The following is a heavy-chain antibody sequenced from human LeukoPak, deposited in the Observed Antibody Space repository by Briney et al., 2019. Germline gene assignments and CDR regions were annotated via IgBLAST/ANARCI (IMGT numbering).Heavy chain of an antibody. CDR1: GFTFSSYS. V-gene: IGHV3-48*04. CDR2: ISSSSSTI. Sequence: GGSPRLSCAASGFTFSSYSMNWVRQAPGKGLEWVSYISSSSSTIYYADSVKGRFTISRDNAKNSLYLQMNSLRAEDTAVYYCARDDGVCGGDCYSFDYWGQGTLVTVSS. J-gene: IGHJ4*02. CDR3: ARDDGVCGGDCYSFDY. D-gene: IGHD2-21*02.